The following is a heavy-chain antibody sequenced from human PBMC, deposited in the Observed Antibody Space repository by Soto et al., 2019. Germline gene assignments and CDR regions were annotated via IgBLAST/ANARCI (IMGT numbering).Heavy chain of an antibody. D-gene: IGHD5-18*01. V-gene: IGHV4-31*01. CDR1: GAAVSTGAYY. CDR2: IYESGYT. CDR3: VRALRHTAVVYPWFDP. Sequence: SETLSLTCTVSGAAVSTGAYYWGWVRQRPGKGREWVWYIYESGYTYYNTSLKSLRTISLDRTNNQFSLGLTSVTAAETAVYYCVRALRHTAVVYPWFDPWGQGTLVTVSS. J-gene: IGHJ5*02.